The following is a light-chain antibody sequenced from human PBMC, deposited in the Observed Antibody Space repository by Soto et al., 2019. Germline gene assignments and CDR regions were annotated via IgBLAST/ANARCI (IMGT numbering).Light chain of an antibody. CDR2: DVS. CDR3: SSYTVSSTVV. V-gene: IGLV2-14*03. J-gene: IGLJ2*01. Sequence: QSVLTQPASVSGSPGQSITISCTGTSSDVGGYNYVSWYQQHPGNAPKLMIYDVSHRPSGVSNRFSGSKSGNTASLTISGLQAEDEAAYYCSSYTVSSTVVFGGGTKPPS. CDR1: SSDVGGYNY.